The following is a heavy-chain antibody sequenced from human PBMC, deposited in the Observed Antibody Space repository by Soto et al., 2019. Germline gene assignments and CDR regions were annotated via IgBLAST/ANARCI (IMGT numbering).Heavy chain of an antibody. CDR1: GFTFSSYA. Sequence: HPGGSLRLSCAASGFTFSSYAMSWVRQAPGKGLEWVSAISGSGGSTYYADSVKGRFTISRDNSKNTLYLQMNSLRAEDTAVYYCAKCPGLRDYYYGMDVWGQGTTVTVSS. CDR3: AKCPGLRDYYYGMDV. J-gene: IGHJ6*02. CDR2: ISGSGGST. V-gene: IGHV3-23*01. D-gene: IGHD4-17*01.